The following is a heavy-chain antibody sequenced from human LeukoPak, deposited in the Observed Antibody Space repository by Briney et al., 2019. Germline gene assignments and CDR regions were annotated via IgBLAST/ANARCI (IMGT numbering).Heavy chain of an antibody. CDR2: IYYSGST. J-gene: IGHJ5*02. CDR1: GGSISSYY. CDR3: ARSRDGYNLDP. D-gene: IGHD5-24*01. V-gene: IGHV4-59*01. Sequence: SETLSLTCTVSGGSISSYYWSWIRQPPGKGLEWIGYIYYSGSTNYNPSLKSRVTISVDTSKNQFSLKLSSVTAADTAVYYCARSRDGYNLDPWGQGTLVTVST.